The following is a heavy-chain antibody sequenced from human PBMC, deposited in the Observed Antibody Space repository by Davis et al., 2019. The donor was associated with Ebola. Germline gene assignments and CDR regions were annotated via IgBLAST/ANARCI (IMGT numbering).Heavy chain of an antibody. CDR3: GRSSRGYYRGGHYYYYGMDV. J-gene: IGHJ6*02. D-gene: IGHD3-3*01. V-gene: IGHV4-59*12. Sequence: PSETLSLTCTVSGGSISSYYWSWIRQPPGKGLEWIGYIYYSGSTNYNPSLKSRVTISVDTSKNQFSLKLSSVTAADTAVYYCGRSSRGYYRGGHYYYYGMDVWGQGTTVTVSS. CDR2: IYYSGST. CDR1: GGSISSYY.